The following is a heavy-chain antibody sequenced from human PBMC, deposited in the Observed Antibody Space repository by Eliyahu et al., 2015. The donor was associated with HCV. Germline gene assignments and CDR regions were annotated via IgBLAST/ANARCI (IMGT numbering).Heavy chain of an antibody. V-gene: IGHV1-2*04. CDR3: ARDPHWRFLEGRGYYYYGMDV. Sequence: QVQLVQSGAEVKKPGASVKVSYKASGYTXTGYYXHWGRQAPGQGLXWMGWXNPNSGGTNYAQKFQGWVTMTRDTSISTAYMELSRLRSDDTAVYYCARDPHWRFLEGRGYYYYGMDVWGQGTTVTVSS. J-gene: IGHJ6*02. D-gene: IGHD3-3*01. CDR2: XNPNSGGT. CDR1: GYTXTGYY.